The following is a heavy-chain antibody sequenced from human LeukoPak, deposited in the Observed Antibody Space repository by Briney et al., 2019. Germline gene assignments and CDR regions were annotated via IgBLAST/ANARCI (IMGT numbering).Heavy chain of an antibody. CDR3: VRHNHMDV. V-gene: IGHV1-46*01. Sequence: GASVTVSCKASGYTFTTYSMHWVRQAPGQGLEWMAIINLSGGSTDYTQKFQGRVTMTRDTSTSTVYMELSSLRSEDTAVYYCVRHNHMDVWGQGTTVIVSS. CDR1: GYTFTTYS. CDR2: INLSGGST. J-gene: IGHJ6*02.